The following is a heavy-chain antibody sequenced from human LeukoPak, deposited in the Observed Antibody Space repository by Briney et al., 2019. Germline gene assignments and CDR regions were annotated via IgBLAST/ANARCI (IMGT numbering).Heavy chain of an antibody. D-gene: IGHD3-10*01. CDR2: INPNSGGT. Sequence: ASVKVSCKASGYTFTGYYMHWVRQAPGQGLEWMGWINPNSGGTNYAQKFQGRVTMTRDTSISTAYMELSRLSSDDTAVYYCARDPRRVGSGDDLDYWGQGTLVTVSS. CDR1: GYTFTGYY. J-gene: IGHJ4*02. CDR3: ARDPRRVGSGDDLDY. V-gene: IGHV1-2*02.